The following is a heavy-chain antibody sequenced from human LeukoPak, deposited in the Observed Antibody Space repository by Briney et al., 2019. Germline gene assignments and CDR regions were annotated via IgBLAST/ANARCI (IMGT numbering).Heavy chain of an antibody. CDR1: GGSISSYY. V-gene: IGHV4-59*12. Sequence: SETLSLTCTVSGGSISSYYWSWIRQPPGKGLEWIGYIYYSGTTNYNPSLKSRVTISVDTSKNQFSLKLSSVTAADTAVYYCARGPKGYCSSTSCYTLGYFDYWGQGTLVTVSS. CDR3: ARGPKGYCSSTSCYTLGYFDY. CDR2: IYYSGTT. J-gene: IGHJ4*02. D-gene: IGHD2-2*02.